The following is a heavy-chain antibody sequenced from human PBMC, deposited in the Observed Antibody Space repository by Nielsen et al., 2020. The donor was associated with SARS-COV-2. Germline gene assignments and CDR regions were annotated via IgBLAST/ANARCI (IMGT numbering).Heavy chain of an antibody. CDR2: ISYDGSNK. D-gene: IGHD1-26*01. J-gene: IGHJ3*02. CDR3: VRLMGGSYFDAFDI. CDR1: GFTFSSYA. V-gene: IGHV3-30-3*01. Sequence: GESLKISCAASGFTFSSYAMHWVRQAPGKGLESVAVISYDGSNKYCADSVKGRFTISRDNSKNTLYLQMNSLRAEDTAVYYCVRLMGGSYFDAFDIWGQGTMVTVSS.